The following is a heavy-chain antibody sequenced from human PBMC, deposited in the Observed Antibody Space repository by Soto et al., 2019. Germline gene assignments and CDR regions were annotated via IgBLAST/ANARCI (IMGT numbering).Heavy chain of an antibody. D-gene: IGHD5-12*01. Sequence: QVQLQESGPGLVKPSETLSLTCSVSGGSISGFYWGWIRQPPGKGLEFIGYIHYSGSTSYNPAFPGRVTIALDMSENQCSLRLSSVTAADTAVYFCARLRYAYHFDHCGKGTLVTVSS. J-gene: IGHJ4*02. CDR3: ARLRYAYHFDH. CDR2: IHYSGST. CDR1: GGSISGFY. V-gene: IGHV4-59*01.